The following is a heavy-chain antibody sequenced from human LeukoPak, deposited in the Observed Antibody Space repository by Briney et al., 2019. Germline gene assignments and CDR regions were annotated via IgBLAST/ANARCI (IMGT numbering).Heavy chain of an antibody. Sequence: QPGGSLRLSCVASGFTFSMYSMNWVRQAPGKGLEWVSYISGTSNTIYYADSVKGRFTISRDNAKNSLYLQVNSLRAEDTAIYYCARDLGSYSSGWYMGFDYWGQGTLVTVSS. V-gene: IGHV3-48*01. D-gene: IGHD6-19*01. CDR2: ISGTSNTI. J-gene: IGHJ4*02. CDR3: ARDLGSYSSGWYMGFDY. CDR1: GFTFSMYS.